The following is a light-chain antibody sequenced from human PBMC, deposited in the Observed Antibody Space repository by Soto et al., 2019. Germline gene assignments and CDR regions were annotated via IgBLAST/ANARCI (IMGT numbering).Light chain of an antibody. Sequence: QSVLTQPPSVSAAPGQTVTISCAGSNSNIGKNFVAWYQHFPGTAPKLLIYDNSQRLSGVPNRFSGSKSGTSATLGIARIQAGDEADYFCGTWDNSMGAVIFGGGNKLTVL. J-gene: IGLJ2*01. CDR2: DNS. CDR3: GTWDNSMGAVI. CDR1: NSNIGKNF. V-gene: IGLV1-51*01.